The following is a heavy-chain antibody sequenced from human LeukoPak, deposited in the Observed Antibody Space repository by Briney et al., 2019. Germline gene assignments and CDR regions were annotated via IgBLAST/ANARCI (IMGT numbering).Heavy chain of an antibody. Sequence: RASVNVSCKVSGYTLTELSMHWVRQAPGQGLEWMGWINPNSGGTNYAQKFQGRVTMTRDTSISTAYMELSRLRSDDTAVYYCARASPDYGDYATNWGQGTLVTVSS. CDR2: INPNSGGT. D-gene: IGHD4-17*01. CDR3: ARASPDYGDYATN. J-gene: IGHJ4*02. CDR1: GYTLTELS. V-gene: IGHV1-2*02.